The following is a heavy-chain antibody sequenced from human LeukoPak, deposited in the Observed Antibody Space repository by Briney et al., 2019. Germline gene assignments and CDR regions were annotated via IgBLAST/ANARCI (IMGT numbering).Heavy chain of an antibody. CDR1: GGSISSGGYY. J-gene: IGHJ4*02. D-gene: IGHD5-18*01. CDR2: IYYSGST. V-gene: IGHV4-61*08. Sequence: SETLSLTCTVSGGSISSGGYYWSWIRQPPGKGLEWIGYIYYSGSTNYNPSLKSRVTISVDTSKNQFSLKLSSVTAADTAVYYCARARYSYGPYYFDYWGQGTLVTVSS. CDR3: ARARYSYGPYYFDY.